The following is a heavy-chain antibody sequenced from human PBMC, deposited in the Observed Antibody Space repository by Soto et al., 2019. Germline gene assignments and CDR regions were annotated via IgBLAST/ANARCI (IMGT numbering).Heavy chain of an antibody. V-gene: IGHV4-34*01. CDR3: ARSRGYYDFWSGYYKDYYGMDV. J-gene: IGHJ6*02. D-gene: IGHD3-3*01. CDR1: GGSFSGYY. Sequence: PSETLSLNCAVYGGSFSGYYWSWIRQPPGKGLEWIGEINHSGSTNYNPSLKSRVTISVDTSKNQFSLKLSSVTAADTAVYYCARSRGYYDFWSGYYKDYYGMDVWGQGTTVTVSS. CDR2: INHSGST.